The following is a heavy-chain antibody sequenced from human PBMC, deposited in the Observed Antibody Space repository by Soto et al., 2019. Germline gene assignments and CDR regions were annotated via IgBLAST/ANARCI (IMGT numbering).Heavy chain of an antibody. D-gene: IGHD2-2*02. J-gene: IGHJ4*02. CDR2: INHSGST. Sequence: PSETLSLTCAVYGGSFSGYYWSWIRQPPGKGLEWIGEINHSGSTNYNPSLKSRVTISVDTSKNQFSLKLSSVTAADTAVYYCARIVWDCSSTSCYTPYYFDYWGQGTLVTVS. V-gene: IGHV4-34*01. CDR1: GGSFSGYY. CDR3: ARIVWDCSSTSCYTPYYFDY.